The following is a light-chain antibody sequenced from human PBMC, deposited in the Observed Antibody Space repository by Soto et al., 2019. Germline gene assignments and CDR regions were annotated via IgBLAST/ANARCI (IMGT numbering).Light chain of an antibody. V-gene: IGKV1-39*01. J-gene: IGKJ1*01. Sequence: DIQMTQSPSSGASTVADGVTVSFRASQSITTYLNWYQHKPGKAPKLLMHDASSLDSGVPSRFSGSGSGTDFTLTISSLQPEDFATYYCQQSYRTPRTFGQGTKVDIK. CDR3: QQSYRTPRT. CDR2: DAS. CDR1: QSITTY.